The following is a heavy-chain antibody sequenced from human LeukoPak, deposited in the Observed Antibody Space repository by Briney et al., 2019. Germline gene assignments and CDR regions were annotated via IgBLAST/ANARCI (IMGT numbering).Heavy chain of an antibody. D-gene: IGHD3-22*01. J-gene: IGHJ4*02. Sequence: GGSLRLSCAASGFTLDDYAMHWVRQAPGKGLEWVSGISWNSGSIGYADSVKGRFTISRDNAKNSLYLQMNSLRAEDTALYYCAKDRKSYYDSSGYFDYWGQGTLVTVSS. V-gene: IGHV3-9*01. CDR1: GFTLDDYA. CDR2: ISWNSGSI. CDR3: AKDRKSYYDSSGYFDY.